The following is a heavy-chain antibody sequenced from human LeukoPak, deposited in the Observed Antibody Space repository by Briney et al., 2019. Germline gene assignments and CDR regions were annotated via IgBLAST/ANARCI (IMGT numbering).Heavy chain of an antibody. CDR3: ARAHVTGVDAFDI. V-gene: IGHV3-7*01. CDR2: IKHDGGEK. D-gene: IGHD2-21*02. CDR1: GFRFGSYG. J-gene: IGHJ3*02. Sequence: GGSLRLSCAASGFRFGSYGMHWVRQAPGKGLEWVANIKHDGGEKYYVDSVKGRFTISRDNTKNSLYLEMNSLRAEDTAVYYCARAHVTGVDAFDIWGQGTMVTVSS.